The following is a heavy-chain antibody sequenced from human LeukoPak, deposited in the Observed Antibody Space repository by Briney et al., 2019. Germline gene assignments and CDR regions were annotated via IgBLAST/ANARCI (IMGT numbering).Heavy chain of an antibody. J-gene: IGHJ4*02. D-gene: IGHD2-15*01. Sequence: GGSLRLSCAASGFTFSSYAMSWVRQAPGKGLEWVSAIRGSGGSTYYADSVKGRFTISRDNSKNTLYLQMNSLRAEDTAVYYCAKSYVVVAATSVYYFDYWGQGTLVTVSS. CDR3: AKSYVVVAATSVYYFDY. CDR1: GFTFSSYA. V-gene: IGHV3-23*01. CDR2: IRGSGGST.